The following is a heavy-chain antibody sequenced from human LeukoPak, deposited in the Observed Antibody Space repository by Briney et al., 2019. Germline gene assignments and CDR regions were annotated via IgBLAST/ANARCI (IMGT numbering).Heavy chain of an antibody. V-gene: IGHV5-51*01. CDR1: GYSFTSYW. D-gene: IGHD6-19*01. CDR3: AEGLRYSSGWYYFDY. CDR2: IYPGDSDT. Sequence: GESLKISCKGSGYSFTSYWIGWVRQMHGKGLEWMGIIYPGDSDTKYSPSFQGPVTSSADKSLRTSYLPWSSLKASATAIYYWAEGLRYSSGWYYFDYWGQGTLVTVSS. J-gene: IGHJ4*02.